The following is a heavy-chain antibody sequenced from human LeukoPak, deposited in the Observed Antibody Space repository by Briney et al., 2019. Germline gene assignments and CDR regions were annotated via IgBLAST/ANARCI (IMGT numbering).Heavy chain of an antibody. CDR1: GYTFTGYY. D-gene: IGHD4-17*01. V-gene: IGHV1-2*02. CDR3: ARGEDGDYGYFDY. Sequence: GASVKVSCKASGYTFTGYYMHWVRQAPGQGLEWMGWINPNSGGTNYAQKFQDRVTMTRDTSISTVYMELTRLTSDDTAVYYCARGEDGDYGYFDYWGQGTLVTVSS. CDR2: INPNSGGT. J-gene: IGHJ4*02.